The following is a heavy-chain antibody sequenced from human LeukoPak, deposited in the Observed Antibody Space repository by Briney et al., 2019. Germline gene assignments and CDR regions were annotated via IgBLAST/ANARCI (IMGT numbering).Heavy chain of an antibody. CDR2: LSTYNGMT. V-gene: IGHV1-18*04. CDR3: ARAWNGCSDS. Sequence: ASVKASCTASGYTFTPYFMHWVRRSPGHELECWGWLSTYNGMTHYTQSLQRRVTITTDPSTSTAYIELRSLRSDDTGKYYCARAWNGCSDSWGQGTLVTVSS. D-gene: IGHD4/OR15-4a*01. J-gene: IGHJ4*02. CDR1: GYTFTPYF.